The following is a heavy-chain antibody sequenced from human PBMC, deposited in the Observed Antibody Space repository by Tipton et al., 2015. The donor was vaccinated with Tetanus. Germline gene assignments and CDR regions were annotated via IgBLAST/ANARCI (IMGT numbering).Heavy chain of an antibody. CDR2: ITGNGGTT. J-gene: IGHJ6*02. V-gene: IGHV3-23*01. Sequence: SLRLSCAASGFTFSIYAMSWVRQAPGKGLEWVSTITGNGGTTYYADSVRGRFPISRDDSENTLYLQMNSLRVEDTAVYYCAKEFCSSGSCQTYYSYYGLDVWGQGTTVTVS. CDR3: AKEFCSSGSCQTYYSYYGLDV. CDR1: GFTFSIYA. D-gene: IGHD2-15*01.